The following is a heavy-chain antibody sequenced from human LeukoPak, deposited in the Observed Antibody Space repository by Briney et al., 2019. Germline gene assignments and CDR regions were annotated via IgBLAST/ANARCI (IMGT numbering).Heavy chain of an antibody. CDR1: GFTFSNAW. D-gene: IGHD1-26*01. CDR2: IKSKTDGGTT. CDR3: TTDGIRGYGMDV. Sequence: PGGSLRLSCAASGFTFSNAWMSWVRHAPGKGLEWVGRIKSKTDGGTTDYAAPVKGRFTISRDDSKNSLYLQMNSLKTEDTAVYYCTTDGIRGYGMDVWGQGTTVTVSS. J-gene: IGHJ6*02. V-gene: IGHV3-15*01.